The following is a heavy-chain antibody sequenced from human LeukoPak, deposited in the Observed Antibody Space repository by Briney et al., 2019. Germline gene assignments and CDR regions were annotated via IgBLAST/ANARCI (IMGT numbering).Heavy chain of an antibody. CDR3: ARRLTPGAYDSSGSIRLSGDY. Sequence: PSETLSLTCAVYGGSFSGYYWSWIRQPPGKGLEWIGEINHSGSTNYNPSLKSRVTISVDTSKNQFSLKLSSVTAADTAVYYCARRLTPGAYDSSGSIRLSGDYWGQGTLVTVSS. V-gene: IGHV4-34*01. D-gene: IGHD3-22*01. J-gene: IGHJ4*02. CDR1: GGSFSGYY. CDR2: INHSGST.